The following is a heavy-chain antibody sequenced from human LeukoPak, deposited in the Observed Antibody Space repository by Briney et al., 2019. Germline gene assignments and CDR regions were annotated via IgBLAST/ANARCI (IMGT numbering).Heavy chain of an antibody. CDR2: ISYDGSNK. D-gene: IGHD6-19*01. V-gene: IGHV3-30-3*01. CDR3: AKEGYSSGFDFY. Sequence: GGSLRLSCAASGFTFSSYAMHWVRQAPGKGLEWVAVISYDGSNKYYADSVKGRFTISRDNSKNTLYLQMNSLRAEDTAVYYCAKEGYSSGFDFYWGQGTLVTVSS. J-gene: IGHJ4*02. CDR1: GFTFSSYA.